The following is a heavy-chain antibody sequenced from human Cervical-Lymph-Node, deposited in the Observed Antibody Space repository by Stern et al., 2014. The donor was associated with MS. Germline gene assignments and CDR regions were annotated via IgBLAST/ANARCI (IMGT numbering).Heavy chain of an antibody. J-gene: IGHJ4*02. CDR2: INANSGAT. CDR1: GYTITGYY. D-gene: IGHD7-27*01. CDR3: ARDLAGDGDLYLDY. V-gene: IGHV1-2*02. Sequence: QVQLQQSGAEVKKPGASVKVSCKASGYTITGYYIHWVRQAPGQGLEWMGWINANSGATKYAQNFQGRFTMTRDTSISTAHMELSGLRADDTAVYFCARDLAGDGDLYLDYWGQGTLVTVSS.